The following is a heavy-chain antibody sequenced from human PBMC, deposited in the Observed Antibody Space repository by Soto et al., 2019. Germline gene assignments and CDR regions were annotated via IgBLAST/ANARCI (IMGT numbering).Heavy chain of an antibody. J-gene: IGHJ3*02. CDR3: ARMLEGSYYYDRTSAGFAFDI. V-gene: IGHV4-31*03. CDR2: IYYSGST. D-gene: IGHD3-22*01. Sequence: SETLSLTCTVSGGSISSGGYYWSWIRQHPGKGLEWIGYIYYSGSTYYNPSLKSRVTISVDTSKNQFSLKLSSVTAADTAVYYCARMLEGSYYYDRTSAGFAFDIWGQGTMVTVSS. CDR1: GGSISSGGYY.